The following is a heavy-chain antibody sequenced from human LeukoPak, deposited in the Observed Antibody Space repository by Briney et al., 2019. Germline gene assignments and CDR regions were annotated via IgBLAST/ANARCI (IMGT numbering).Heavy chain of an antibody. D-gene: IGHD3-16*01. CDR2: INHSGST. CDR1: GGSFSGYY. Sequence: SETLSLTCAVYGGSFSGYYWSWIRQPPGKGLEWIGEINHSGSTNYNPSLKSRGTISVDTSKNQFSLKLSSVTAADTAVYYCARIWRRGNYYYYGMDVWGQGTTVTVSS. J-gene: IGHJ6*02. V-gene: IGHV4-34*01. CDR3: ARIWRRGNYYYYGMDV.